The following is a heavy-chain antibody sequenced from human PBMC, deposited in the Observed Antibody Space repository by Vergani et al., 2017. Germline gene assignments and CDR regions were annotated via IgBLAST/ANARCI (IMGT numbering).Heavy chain of an antibody. D-gene: IGHD4-17*01. CDR3: ARDLRFDY. Sequence: QVQLVESGGGVVQPGRSLRLSCAASGFTFSSYAMHWVRQAPGKGLEWVAVISYDGSNKYYADSVKGRFTISRDNSKNTLYLQMNSLGAEDTAVYYCARDLRFDYWGQGTLVTVSS. J-gene: IGHJ4*02. V-gene: IGHV3-30*01. CDR1: GFTFSSYA. CDR2: ISYDGSNK.